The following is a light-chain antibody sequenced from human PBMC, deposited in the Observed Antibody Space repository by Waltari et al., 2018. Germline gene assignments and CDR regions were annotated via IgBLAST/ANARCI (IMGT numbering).Light chain of an antibody. J-gene: IGLJ3*02. CDR2: VNSDGSH. V-gene: IGLV4-69*01. CDR1: SGHSDYA. CDR3: QTWGFGIEV. Sequence: QLVLTQPPSASASLGASVKLTCTLSSGHSDYAIAWQQQQPRKGPRYLMRVNSDGSHKKGDGIPDRFSGSSSGAERFLTISSLQSEDEADYFCQTWGFGIEVFGGGTKLTVL.